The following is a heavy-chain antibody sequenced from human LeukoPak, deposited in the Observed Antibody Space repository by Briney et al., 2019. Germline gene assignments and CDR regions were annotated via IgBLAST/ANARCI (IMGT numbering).Heavy chain of an antibody. Sequence: ASVTVSCTASGYTFTSYAMHWVRQAPGQRLEWMGWINAGNGNTKYSQKFQGRVTITRDTSASTAYMELSSLRSEDTAVYYCATDGVYCSGGSCYNWFDPWGQGTRVTVSS. V-gene: IGHV1-3*01. CDR1: GYTFTSYA. D-gene: IGHD2-15*01. J-gene: IGHJ5*02. CDR3: ATDGVYCSGGSCYNWFDP. CDR2: INAGNGNT.